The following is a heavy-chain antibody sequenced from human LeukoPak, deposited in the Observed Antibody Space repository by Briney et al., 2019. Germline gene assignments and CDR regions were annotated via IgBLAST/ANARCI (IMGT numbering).Heavy chain of an antibody. CDR3: ARGRKNYYGSGSLYFDY. V-gene: IGHV1-2*02. Sequence: GASVKVSCKASGYIFTAYYMHWVRQAPGQGLEWMGWINPNSGDANYAQKFQGRVTMTRDTSISTAYMELSRLRSDDTAVYYCARGRKNYYGSGSLYFDYWGQGTLVTVSS. J-gene: IGHJ4*02. CDR1: GYIFTAYY. CDR2: INPNSGDA. D-gene: IGHD3-10*01.